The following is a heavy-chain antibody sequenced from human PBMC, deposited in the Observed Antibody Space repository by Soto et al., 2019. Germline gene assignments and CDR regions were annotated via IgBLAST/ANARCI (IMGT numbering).Heavy chain of an antibody. D-gene: IGHD3-9*01. CDR3: ARSTYYDILAGSYYYYAMDV. CDR1: GFTVGSNY. Sequence: GGSLRLSCAASGFTVGSNYMSWVRQAPGKGLEWVSVIYSEGTPYYADSVKGRFTISRENSNNTLYLHMNNLRAEDTAVYYCARSTYYDILAGSYYYYAMDVWGQGTTVTVSS. CDR2: IYSEGTP. J-gene: IGHJ6*01. V-gene: IGHV3-53*01.